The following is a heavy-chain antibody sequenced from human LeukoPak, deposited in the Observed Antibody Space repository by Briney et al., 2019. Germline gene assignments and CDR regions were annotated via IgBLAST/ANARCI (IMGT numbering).Heavy chain of an antibody. CDR1: GGTFSSYA. Sequence: SVKVSCKASGGTFSSYAISWVRQAPGQGLEWMGGIIPILGTANYAQKFQGRVTITADKSTSTAYMELSSLRSEDTAVYYCASMDLGYCSSTSCYAEYFQHWGQGTLVTVSS. V-gene: IGHV1-69*06. CDR3: ASMDLGYCSSTSCYAEYFQH. J-gene: IGHJ1*01. CDR2: IIPILGTA. D-gene: IGHD2-2*01.